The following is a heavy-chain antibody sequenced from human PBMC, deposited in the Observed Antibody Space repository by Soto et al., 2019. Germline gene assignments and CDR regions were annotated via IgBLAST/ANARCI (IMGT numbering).Heavy chain of an antibody. CDR2: ISKSGSS. D-gene: IGHD2-21*01. CDR3: ARELVPTIHRLSYFDQ. Sequence: QVQLQESGSGLVKPSETLSLICTVSGGSVSSGSYYWSWIRQPPGKGLEWIGYISKSGSSSYNPSLKTRLNISIDMSKSQFSLKLTSVTAADTAVYYCARELVPTIHRLSYFDQWGQGTLVTVSS. J-gene: IGHJ4*02. CDR1: GGSVSSGSYY. V-gene: IGHV4-61*01.